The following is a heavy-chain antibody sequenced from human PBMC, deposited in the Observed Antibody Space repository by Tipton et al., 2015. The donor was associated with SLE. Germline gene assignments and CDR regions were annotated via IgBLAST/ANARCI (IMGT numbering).Heavy chain of an antibody. J-gene: IGHJ5*02. CDR2: IYTSGST. CDR3: ARGRIAVGFDP. Sequence: TLSLTCTVYGGSFSGYYWSWIRQPAGKGLEWIGYIYTSGSTNYNPSLKSRVTISVDTSKNQFSLKLSSVTAADTAVYYCARGRIAVGFDPWGQGTLVTVSS. CDR1: GGSFSGYY. D-gene: IGHD6-19*01. V-gene: IGHV4-4*09.